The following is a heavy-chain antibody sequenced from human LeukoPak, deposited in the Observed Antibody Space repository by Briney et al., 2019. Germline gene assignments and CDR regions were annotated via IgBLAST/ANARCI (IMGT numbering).Heavy chain of an antibody. V-gene: IGHV3-7*01. D-gene: IGHD5-12*01. CDR2: IKEDGSIE. CDR1: GFTFSHYW. J-gene: IGHJ5*02. CDR3: VSQQVAPP. Sequence: PGGSLRLSCVAPGFTFSHYWMSWVRQAPGKGLEWVANIKEDGSIEDYVDSVKGRFTVSRDNAKNSLYLEMNSLRVEDTAVYYCVSQQVAPPWGQGTLVIASS.